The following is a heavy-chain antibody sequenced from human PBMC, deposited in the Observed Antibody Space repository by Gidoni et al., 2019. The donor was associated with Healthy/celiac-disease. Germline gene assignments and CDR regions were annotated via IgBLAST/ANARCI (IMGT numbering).Heavy chain of an antibody. CDR3: AKALAARGVPHGMDV. D-gene: IGHD6-13*01. CDR1: GFTFDDYA. CDR2: ISWNSGSI. V-gene: IGHV3-9*01. Sequence: EVQLVESGGGLLQPGRSLRLSCAASGFTFDDYAMHWVRQAPGKGLEWVSGISWNSGSIGYADSVKGRFTISRDNAKNSLYLQMNSLGAEDTALYYCAKALAARGVPHGMDVWGQGTTVTVSS. J-gene: IGHJ6*02.